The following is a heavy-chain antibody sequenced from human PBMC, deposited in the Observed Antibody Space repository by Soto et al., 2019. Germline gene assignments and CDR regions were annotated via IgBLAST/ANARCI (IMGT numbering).Heavy chain of an antibody. CDR1: GGTFSSYA. CDR3: ARHLGGNHYYYGMDV. J-gene: IGHJ6*02. CDR2: IIPIFGTA. D-gene: IGHD3-16*01. Sequence: QVQLVQSGAEVKKPGSSVKVSCKASGGTFSSYAISWVRQAPGQGLEWMGGIIPIFGTADYAQKFQGRVTINAADFTSPADMELGSLRSEDTAVYYCARHLGGNHYYYGMDVWGQGTTVTVSS. V-gene: IGHV1-69*12.